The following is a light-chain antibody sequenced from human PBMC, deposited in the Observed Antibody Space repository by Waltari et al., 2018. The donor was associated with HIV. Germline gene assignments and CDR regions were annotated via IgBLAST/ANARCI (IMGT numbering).Light chain of an antibody. CDR1: RIATTS. CDR2: YDS. Sequence: YVLTQPPSVSVAPGRPATISFGGTRIATTSVHWYQQKSGQAPLLVIFYDSDRPSGIPERFSGPNSGSAATLTINRVEAGDEADYFCQVWDETRNHVVFGGGTKLIAL. CDR3: QVWDETRNHVV. V-gene: IGLV3-21*04. J-gene: IGLJ3*02.